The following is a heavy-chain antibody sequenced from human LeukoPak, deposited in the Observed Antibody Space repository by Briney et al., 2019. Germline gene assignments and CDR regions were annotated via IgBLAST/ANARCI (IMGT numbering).Heavy chain of an antibody. J-gene: IGHJ3*02. CDR3: ASNSGSWHRGIGAFDI. Sequence: GGSLRLSCAASGFTFSSYWMSWVRQAPGKGLEWVANIKQDGSEKYYVDSVKGRFTISRDNAKNSLYLQMNSLRAEDTAVYYCASNSGSWHRGIGAFDIWAKGQWSPSLQ. CDR1: GFTFSSYW. CDR2: IKQDGSEK. D-gene: IGHD6-13*01. V-gene: IGHV3-7*01.